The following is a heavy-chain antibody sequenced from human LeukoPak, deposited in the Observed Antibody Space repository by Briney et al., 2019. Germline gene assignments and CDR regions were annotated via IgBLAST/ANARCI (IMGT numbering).Heavy chain of an antibody. Sequence: SETLSLTCSVSGDSISSSTYYWGWVRQPPGKGLEWIGSMEWIGNMYHSGGTYYNPSLKSRVTISVDTSKNQFSLKLSSVTPADTAVYYCARGLFRDAFDIWGQGTMVTVSS. CDR2: MYHSGGT. CDR3: ARGLFRDAFDI. J-gene: IGHJ3*02. CDR1: GDSISSSTYY. V-gene: IGHV4-39*07. D-gene: IGHD3/OR15-3a*01.